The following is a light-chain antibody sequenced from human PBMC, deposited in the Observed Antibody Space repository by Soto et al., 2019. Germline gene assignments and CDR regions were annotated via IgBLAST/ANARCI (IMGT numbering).Light chain of an antibody. CDR3: QQYYRYRRT. V-gene: IGKV1-5*03. CDR1: QSISSW. CDR2: KAS. J-gene: IGKJ1*01. Sequence: DIQMTQSPSTLSASVGDRVTITCRASQSISSWLAWYQQKPGKAPKLLIYKASSLESGVPSRFSGSGSGTEFTLTISSLQPDDFATYSRQQYYRYRRTVGQGTKVEIK.